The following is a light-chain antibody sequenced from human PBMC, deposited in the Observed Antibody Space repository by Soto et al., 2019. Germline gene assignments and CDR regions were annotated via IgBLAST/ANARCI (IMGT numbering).Light chain of an antibody. CDR2: QAS. J-gene: IGKJ2*01. CDR3: QQYIRYPDT. CDR1: QSINRR. V-gene: IGKV1-5*03. Sequence: EIQMTQSPPTLSASVGDRVTITCRASQSINRRLAWYQQKPGKAPKLLIYQASTLESGVPSRFSGSRSGTEFTLTISSLQPDDFATYCCQQYIRYPDTFGQGTKLEV.